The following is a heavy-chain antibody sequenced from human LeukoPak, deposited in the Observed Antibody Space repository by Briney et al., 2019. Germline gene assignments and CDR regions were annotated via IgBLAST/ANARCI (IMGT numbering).Heavy chain of an antibody. CDR2: IFSSSTYK. V-gene: IGHV3-21*01. CDR3: GRAPGGVTDGIFDY. CDR1: GFAFNTYC. J-gene: IGHJ4*02. Sequence: GGSLRLLCAASGFAFNTYCMNWVRQAPGKGLEWVSFIFSSSTYKYYTDSVKGRFTVSRDDSKNTLYLKMNSLRADDTAVYFCGRAPGGVTDGIFDYWGQGTLVTVSS. D-gene: IGHD3-16*01.